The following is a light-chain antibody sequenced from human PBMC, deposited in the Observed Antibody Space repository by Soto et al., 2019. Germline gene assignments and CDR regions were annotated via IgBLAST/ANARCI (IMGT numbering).Light chain of an antibody. V-gene: IGKV3-20*01. CDR3: QQYASSPLT. J-gene: IGKJ4*01. Sequence: EIVLTQSPDTLSVSPGERATRSCRASQSVGRNYLAWYQQKPGQAPRLLIHGASNRATGVPDRFSGSVSGTDFTLTISRLEPEDFAVYYCQQYASSPLTFGGGTKVETK. CDR2: GAS. CDR1: QSVGRNY.